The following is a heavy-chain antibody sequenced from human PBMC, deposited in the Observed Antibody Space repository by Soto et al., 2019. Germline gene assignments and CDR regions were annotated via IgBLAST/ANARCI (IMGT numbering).Heavy chain of an antibody. D-gene: IGHD6-19*01. Sequence: ASVKVSCKASGYTFTNYGISWVRQAPGQGLEWMGWISAYNGNTNYAQKLQGRVTMTTGTSTSTAHMELRSLRSDDTAVYYCARDLHITGWSPPSYWGQGTLVTVSS. CDR1: GYTFTNYG. CDR2: ISAYNGNT. J-gene: IGHJ4*02. CDR3: ARDLHITGWSPPSY. V-gene: IGHV1-18*01.